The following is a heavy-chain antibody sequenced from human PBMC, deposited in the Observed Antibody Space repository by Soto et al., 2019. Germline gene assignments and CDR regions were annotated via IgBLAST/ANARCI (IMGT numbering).Heavy chain of an antibody. CDR3: AISWGRSGWPVDT. J-gene: IGHJ1*01. CDR2: IDDSRSSI. V-gene: IGHV3-21*02. Sequence: EVQLAESGGGLGKPGGSLRLSCAASGFIFSNYNMNWIRQAPGKWLELVSPIDDSRSSIYYTDSVKGRFTISRDNANLSLSLQMNSLRAEDTAVYDSAISWGRSGWPVDTWGPGPLVTVYS. D-gene: IGHD6-25*01. CDR1: GFIFSNYN.